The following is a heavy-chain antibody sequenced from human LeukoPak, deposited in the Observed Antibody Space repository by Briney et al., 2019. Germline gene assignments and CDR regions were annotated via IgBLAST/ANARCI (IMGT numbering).Heavy chain of an antibody. CDR2: IYYSGST. D-gene: IGHD3-10*01. CDR3: ARAGSGSSFDY. CDR1: GYSISSGYY. J-gene: IGHJ4*02. V-gene: IGHV4-38-2*02. Sequence: SETLSLTCTVSGYSISSGYYWGWIRQPPGKGLEWIGSIYYSGSTYYNPSLKSRVTISVDTSKNQFSLKLSSVTAADTAVYYCARAGSGSSFDYWGQGTLVTVSS.